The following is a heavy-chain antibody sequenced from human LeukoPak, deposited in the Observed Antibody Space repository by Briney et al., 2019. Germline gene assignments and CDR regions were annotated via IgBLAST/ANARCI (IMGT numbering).Heavy chain of an antibody. V-gene: IGHV4-59*07. CDR1: GGSISSYY. CDR2: VHYSGST. D-gene: IGHD2-2*01. Sequence: SDTLSLTCTVSGGSISSYYWSWIRQPPGKGLEWIGYVHYSGSTNYNPSLKSRVTMSLDTSKNQFSLKLSSVTAADTAVYYCASYAKDIVVLPAVSIYWYFDLWGRGTLVTVSS. J-gene: IGHJ2*01. CDR3: ASYAKDIVVLPAVSIYWYFDL.